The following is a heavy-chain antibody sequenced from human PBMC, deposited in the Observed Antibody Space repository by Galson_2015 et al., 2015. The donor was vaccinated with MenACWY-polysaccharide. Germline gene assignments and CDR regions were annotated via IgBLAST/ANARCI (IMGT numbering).Heavy chain of an antibody. J-gene: IGHJ4*02. CDR3: SRYCSGIRCYSGLDY. D-gene: IGHD2-15*01. V-gene: IGHV3-30*03. CDR2: MAYVGSDT. Sequence: SLRLSCAASGFTFGHYNMHWVRQAPGKGPEWMAVMAYVGSDTFYADSVKGRFTISRDNSRNTLYLQMNSLRAEDTAVYYCSRYCSGIRCYSGLDYWGQGTLVTVSS. CDR1: GFTFGHYN.